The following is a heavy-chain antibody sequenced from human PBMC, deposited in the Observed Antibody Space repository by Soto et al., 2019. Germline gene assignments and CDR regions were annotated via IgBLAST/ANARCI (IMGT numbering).Heavy chain of an antibody. Sequence: SVKVSCKASGGTFSSYAISWVRQAPGQGLEWMGGIIPIFGTANYAQKFQGRVTITADESTSTAYMELSSLRSEDTAVYYCARGSLAARGPGHLGYYYYGMDVWGQGTTVTVSS. CDR2: IIPIFGTA. V-gene: IGHV1-69*13. D-gene: IGHD6-6*01. J-gene: IGHJ6*02. CDR1: GGTFSSYA. CDR3: ARGSLAARGPGHLGYYYYGMDV.